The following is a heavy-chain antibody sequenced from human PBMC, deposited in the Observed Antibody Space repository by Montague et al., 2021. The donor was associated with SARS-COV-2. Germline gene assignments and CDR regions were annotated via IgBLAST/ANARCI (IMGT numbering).Heavy chain of an antibody. Sequence: SETLSLTCGASGDSITNHYWSWIRLPAGKGLEWIGRMHFTGKTNFSPFFSSRLTMSADTSKNQFSLKLTSVTAADTAIYFCARDRFDFGAGRQGTIDFWGQGILVTVSS. D-gene: IGHD3-10*01. CDR1: GDSITNHY. CDR3: ARDRFDFGAGRQGTIDF. CDR2: MHFTGKT. J-gene: IGHJ4*02. V-gene: IGHV4-4*07.